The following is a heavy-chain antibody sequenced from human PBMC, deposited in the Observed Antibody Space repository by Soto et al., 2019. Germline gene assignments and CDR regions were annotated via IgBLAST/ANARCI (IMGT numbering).Heavy chain of an antibody. CDR2: IIPIFGTA. J-gene: IGHJ6*03. CDR1: GGTFNSYA. V-gene: IGHV1-69*05. CDR3: ARGPMVRGIDYYYYMDV. Sequence: SVKVSCKASGGTFNSYAISWVRQAPGQGLEWMGGIIPIFGTANYAQKFQGWVTMTRDTSISTAYMELSRLRSDDTAVYYCARGPMVRGIDYYYYMDVWGKGTTVTVSS. D-gene: IGHD3-10*01.